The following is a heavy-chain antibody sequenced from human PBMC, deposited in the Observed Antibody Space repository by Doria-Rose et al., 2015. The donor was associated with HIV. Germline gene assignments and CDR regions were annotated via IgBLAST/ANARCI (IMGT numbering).Heavy chain of an antibody. CDR1: GVSLSSPGMG. CDR3: ARIKSSRWYHKYYFDF. J-gene: IGHJ4*02. Sequence: QVTLKESGPVLVKPTETLTLTCTVSGVSLSSPGMGVSWIRQPPGKALEWLANLFSDDESSDKTSMKSRLTISRGTSKSQVVLTMTDMDPVDTATYYCARIKSSRWYHKYYFDFWGQGTLVIVSA. CDR2: LFSDDES. V-gene: IGHV2-26*01. D-gene: IGHD6-13*01.